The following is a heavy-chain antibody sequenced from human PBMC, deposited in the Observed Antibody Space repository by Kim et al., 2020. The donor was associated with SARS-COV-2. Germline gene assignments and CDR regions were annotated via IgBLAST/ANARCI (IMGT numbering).Heavy chain of an antibody. CDR1: GYTFTSYG. D-gene: IGHD5-18*01. CDR3: ARDRSADTAMVWGVDY. Sequence: ASVKVSCKASGYTFTSYGISWVRQAPGQGLEWMGWISAYNGNTNYAQKLQGRVTMTTDTSTSTAYMELRSLRSDDTAVYYYARDRSADTAMVWGVDYWGQGTLVTVSS. J-gene: IGHJ4*02. CDR2: ISAYNGNT. V-gene: IGHV1-18*01.